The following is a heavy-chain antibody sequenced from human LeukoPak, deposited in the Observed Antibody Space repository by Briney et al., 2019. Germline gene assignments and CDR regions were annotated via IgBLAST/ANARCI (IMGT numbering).Heavy chain of an antibody. Sequence: GRSLRLSCAASGFTFSSYGMHWVRQAPGKGLEWVAVISYDGSNKYYADSVKGRFTISRDNAKNSLYLQMNSLRAEDTAVYYCASEGDIGYGYLYWGQGTLVTVSS. V-gene: IGHV3-30*03. CDR3: ASEGDIGYGYLY. CDR1: GFTFSSYG. CDR2: ISYDGSNK. D-gene: IGHD5-18*01. J-gene: IGHJ4*02.